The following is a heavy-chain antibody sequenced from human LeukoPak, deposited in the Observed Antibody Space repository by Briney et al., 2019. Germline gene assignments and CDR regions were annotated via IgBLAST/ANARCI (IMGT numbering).Heavy chain of an antibody. CDR1: GGTFSSYA. Sequence: SVKVSCKASGGTFSSYAISWVRQAPGQGLEWMGRIIPIFGTANYAQKFQGRVTITTDESTSTAYMELSSLRSEDTAVYYCARDQRRRTTISGVVSFPPYYYYMDVWGKGTTVTVSS. CDR3: ARDQRRRTTISGVVSFPPYYYYMDV. D-gene: IGHD3-3*01. J-gene: IGHJ6*03. CDR2: IIPIFGTA. V-gene: IGHV1-69*05.